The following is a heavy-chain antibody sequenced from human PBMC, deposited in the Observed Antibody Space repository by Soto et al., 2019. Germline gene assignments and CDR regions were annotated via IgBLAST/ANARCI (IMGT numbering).Heavy chain of an antibody. D-gene: IGHD3-10*01. Sequence: PSQTLSLTCAISGESVSSNTAAWNWIRQSPSRGLEWLGRIYYRSTWSFDYALSVRSRITIAPDTSKNQFSLHLDSLTPEDTALYYCAGVTWFRSMDVWGQGTPVTVSS. CDR1: GESVSSNTAA. CDR2: IYYRSTWSF. V-gene: IGHV6-1*01. CDR3: AGVTWFRSMDV. J-gene: IGHJ6*02.